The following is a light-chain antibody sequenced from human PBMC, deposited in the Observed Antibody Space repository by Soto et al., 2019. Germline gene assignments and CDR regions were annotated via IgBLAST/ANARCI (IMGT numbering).Light chain of an antibody. Sequence: QSVLTQPPSASGTPGQRVTISCSGSSSNIGSNTVNWYQQLPGTAPKLLIYSNNQRPSGVPDRFSGSKSGTSASLAISGLXXXXXXXXXCAAWDDSLNGLFGGGTKVTVL. CDR1: SSNIGSNT. J-gene: IGLJ2*01. CDR3: AAWDDSLNGL. V-gene: IGLV1-44*01. CDR2: SNN.